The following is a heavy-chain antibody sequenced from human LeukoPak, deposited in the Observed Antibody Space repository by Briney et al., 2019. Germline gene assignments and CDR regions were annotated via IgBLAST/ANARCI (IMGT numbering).Heavy chain of an antibody. CDR2: ISYEGSNK. CDR1: GFTFSSYA. V-gene: IGHV3-30-3*01. CDR3: AREGYDSSGYYLDDAFDI. Sequence: GGSLRLSCAASGFTFSSYAMHWVRQAPGKGLEWVAVISYEGSNKYYADSVKGRFTISRDNSKNTLYLQMNSLRAEDTAVYYCAREGYDSSGYYLDDAFDIWGQGTMVTVSS. J-gene: IGHJ3*02. D-gene: IGHD3-22*01.